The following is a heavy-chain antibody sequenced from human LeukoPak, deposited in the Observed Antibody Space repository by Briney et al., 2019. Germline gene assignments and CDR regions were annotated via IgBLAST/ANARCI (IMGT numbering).Heavy chain of an antibody. CDR2: ISSSGSTI. D-gene: IGHD2-2*01. V-gene: IGHV3-11*01. J-gene: IGHJ4*02. CDR3: ARVGYQLPQYYFDY. CDR1: GFTFSDYY. Sequence: PGGSLRLSCAAAGFTFSDYYMSWIRQAPGKGLEWVSYISSSGSTIYYADSVKGRFTISRDNAKNSLYLQMNSLRAEDTAVYYCARVGYQLPQYYFDYWGQGTLVTVSS.